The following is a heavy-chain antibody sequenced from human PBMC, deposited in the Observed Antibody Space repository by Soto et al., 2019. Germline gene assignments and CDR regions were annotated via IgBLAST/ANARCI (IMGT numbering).Heavy chain of an antibody. CDR1: GFTFSYYT. CDR2: ISNSGDTI. J-gene: IGHJ6*02. D-gene: IGHD2-2*01. V-gene: IGHV3-23*01. Sequence: EVQLLESGGGLVQPGGSLSLSCVASGFTFSYYTMSWVRQAPGKGLESVSGISNSGDTIYYADSVKGRFTISRANFKNTLYLPMTSLRADDTAVYYCADPVPAPTHYGHSDMDVWGQGTTVTVSS. CDR3: ADPVPAPTHYGHSDMDV.